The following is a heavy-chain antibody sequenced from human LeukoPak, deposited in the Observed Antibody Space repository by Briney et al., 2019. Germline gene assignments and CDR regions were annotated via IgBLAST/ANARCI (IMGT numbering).Heavy chain of an antibody. V-gene: IGHV3-30*03. CDR3: AGGLLGCRGGSCYPTDY. Sequence: QPGGSLRLSCAASGFTFSNYGMHWVRQAPGKGLEWVAVISDDGNKKYYVDSVKGRFTISRDNPKNTLYLQMDSLRADDTAVYYCAGGLLGCRGGSCYPTDYWGQGTLVTVSS. CDR2: ISDDGNKK. CDR1: GFTFSNYG. J-gene: IGHJ4*02. D-gene: IGHD2-15*01.